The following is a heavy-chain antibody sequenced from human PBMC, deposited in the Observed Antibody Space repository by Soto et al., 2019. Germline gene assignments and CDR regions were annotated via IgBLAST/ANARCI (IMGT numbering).Heavy chain of an antibody. J-gene: IGHJ5*02. CDR1: GGSANSSSYY. D-gene: IGHD3-22*01. Sequence: SETLSLTCSGSGGSANSSSYYSGCIRQPPGKGLEWLGSIYHRGSTYYNPSLKSRVTISVDTSKNQFSLKLSGVTAADTAVDYCARLGAYYQSLDPWGPGTLVTVS. V-gene: IGHV4-39*01. CDR3: ARLGAYYQSLDP. CDR2: IYHRGST.